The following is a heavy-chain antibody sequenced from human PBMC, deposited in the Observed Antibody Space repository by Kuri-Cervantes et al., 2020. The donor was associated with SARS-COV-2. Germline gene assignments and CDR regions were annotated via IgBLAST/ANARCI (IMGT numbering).Heavy chain of an antibody. CDR3: ARGKYADYFPTDY. CDR1: EFTFSSYA. CDR2: IGTAGDT. J-gene: IGHJ4*02. V-gene: IGHV3-13*01. Sequence: GESLKISCAASEFTFSSYAMHWVRQGTGKGLEWVSAIGTAGDTFYAGSVKGRFTISRENAKNSLYLQMNSLRVGDTAVYYCARGKYADYFPTDYWGQGTLVTVSS. D-gene: IGHD4-17*01.